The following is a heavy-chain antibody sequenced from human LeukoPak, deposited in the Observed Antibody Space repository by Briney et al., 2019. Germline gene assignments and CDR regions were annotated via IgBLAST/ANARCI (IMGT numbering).Heavy chain of an antibody. Sequence: SVKVSCKASGSTFSSYAISWVRQAPGQGLEWMGGIIPIFGTANYAQKIQGRVTITADEFTSTAYMELSSLRSEDTAVYYCASGADYYYYGMDVWGQGTTVSVSS. J-gene: IGHJ6*02. D-gene: IGHD1-26*01. CDR2: IIPIFGTA. V-gene: IGHV1-69*13. CDR3: ASGADYYYYGMDV. CDR1: GSTFSSYA.